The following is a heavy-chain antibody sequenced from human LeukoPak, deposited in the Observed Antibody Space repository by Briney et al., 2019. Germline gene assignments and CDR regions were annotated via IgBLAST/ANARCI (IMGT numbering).Heavy chain of an antibody. J-gene: IGHJ6*03. Sequence: ASVKVSCKASGGTFSSYAISWVRQAPGQGLEWMGLINPSGGSTSYAQKFQGRVTMTRDMSTSTVYMELSRLRSDDTAVYYCARVQGAGSSWYDYYYYMDVWGKGTTVTVSS. CDR2: INPSGGST. V-gene: IGHV1-46*01. D-gene: IGHD6-13*01. CDR3: ARVQGAGSSWYDYYYYMDV. CDR1: GGTFSSYA.